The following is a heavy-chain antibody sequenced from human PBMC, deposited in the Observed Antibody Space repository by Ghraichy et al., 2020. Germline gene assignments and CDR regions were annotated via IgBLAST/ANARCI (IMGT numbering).Heavy chain of an antibody. Sequence: GGSLRLSCAASGFTFSSYSMNWVRQAPGKGLEWVSSISSSSSYIYYADSVKGRFTISRDNAKNSLYLQMNSLRAEDTAVYYCAREVYSSSSNPYYFDYWGQGTLVTVSS. CDR2: ISSSSSYI. D-gene: IGHD6-6*01. CDR1: GFTFSSYS. J-gene: IGHJ4*02. CDR3: AREVYSSSSNPYYFDY. V-gene: IGHV3-21*01.